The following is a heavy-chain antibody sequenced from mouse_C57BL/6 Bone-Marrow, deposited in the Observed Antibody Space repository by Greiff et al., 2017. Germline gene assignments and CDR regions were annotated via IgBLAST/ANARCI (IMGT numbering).Heavy chain of an antibody. CDR2: ISYDGSN. J-gene: IGHJ1*03. CDR1: GYSITSGYY. Sequence: EVQLVESGPGLVKPSQSLSLTCSVTGYSITSGYYWNWIRQFPGNKLEWMGYISYDGSNNYNPSLKNRIAITRDTSKNQFFLKLNSVTTEDTSTYYCARGRHYVDVWGTGTTVTVSS. V-gene: IGHV3-6*01. CDR3: ARGRHYVDV. D-gene: IGHD3-1*01.